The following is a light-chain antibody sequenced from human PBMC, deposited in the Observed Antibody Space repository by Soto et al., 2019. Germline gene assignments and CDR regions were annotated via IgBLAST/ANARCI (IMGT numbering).Light chain of an antibody. J-gene: IGKJ1*01. Sequence: DIQMTQYPSSLSASVGDRVTITCRASQSISSYLNWYQHKPGKAPKLLIYAASSLQTGVPSRFSGSRSGTDFALTISSLQRDDFATYYCQQTDSIPRTFGQGTKVEMK. V-gene: IGKV1-39*01. CDR3: QQTDSIPRT. CDR2: AAS. CDR1: QSISSY.